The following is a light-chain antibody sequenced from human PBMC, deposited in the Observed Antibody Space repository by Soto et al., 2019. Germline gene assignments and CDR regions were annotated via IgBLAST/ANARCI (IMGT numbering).Light chain of an antibody. CDR1: QSVINSY. CDR3: QRYNNWPLT. J-gene: IGKJ4*01. Sequence: ETVLTQSPGTLSLSPGERATLSCRASQSVINSYLAWYQQIPGQPPRLLIYGASTRATGVPDRFSGSGSGTDFTLTISRLEPEDFAVYYCQRYNNWPLTFGGGTKV. V-gene: IGKV3-20*01. CDR2: GAS.